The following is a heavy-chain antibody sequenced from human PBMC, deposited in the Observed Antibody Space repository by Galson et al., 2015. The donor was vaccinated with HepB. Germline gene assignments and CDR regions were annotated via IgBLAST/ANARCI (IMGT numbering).Heavy chain of an antibody. D-gene: IGHD1-26*01. CDR2: ISGSGGST. CDR3: AKPSGSYYLLRPIDY. V-gene: IGHV3-23*01. Sequence: SLRLSCAASGFTFSSYAMSWVRQAPGKGLEWVSAISGSGGSTYYADSVKGRFTISRDNSKNTLYLQMNSLRAEDTAVYYCAKPSGSYYLLRPIDYWGQGTLVTVSS. CDR1: GFTFSSYA. J-gene: IGHJ4*02.